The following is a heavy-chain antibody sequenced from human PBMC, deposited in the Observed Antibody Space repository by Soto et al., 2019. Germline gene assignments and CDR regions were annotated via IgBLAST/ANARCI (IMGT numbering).Heavy chain of an antibody. V-gene: IGHV1-69*13. CDR1: GGTFSSYA. Sequence: ASVKVSCKASGGTFSSYAISWVRQAPGQGLEWMGGIIPIFGTANYAQKFQGRVTITADESTSTAYMELSSLRSEDTAVYYCAREPPYDYVWGSYRSGGYYFDYWGQGTLVTVSS. D-gene: IGHD3-16*02. J-gene: IGHJ4*02. CDR3: AREPPYDYVWGSYRSGGYYFDY. CDR2: IIPIFGTA.